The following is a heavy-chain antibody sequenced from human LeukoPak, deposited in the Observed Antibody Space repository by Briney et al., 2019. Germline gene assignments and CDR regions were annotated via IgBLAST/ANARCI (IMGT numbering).Heavy chain of an antibody. CDR1: GYTFTGYY. J-gene: IGHJ4*02. CDR2: INPNSGGT. V-gene: IGHV1-2*02. CDR3: ARDPRYCITMIDY. D-gene: IGHD3-22*01. Sequence: ASVKVSCKASGYTFTGYYMHWVRQAPGQGLEWMGWINPNSGGTNYAQKFQGRVTMTRDTSISTAYMELSRLRSDDTAVYYCARDPRYCITMIDYWGQGTLVTVSS.